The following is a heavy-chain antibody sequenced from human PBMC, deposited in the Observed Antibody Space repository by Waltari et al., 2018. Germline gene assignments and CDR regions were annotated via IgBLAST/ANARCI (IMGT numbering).Heavy chain of an antibody. CDR3: ARDVGGGSCRFDY. Sequence: EVQLVESGGGLIQPGGSLRLSCAASGFTVSSNYMSWVRQAPGKGLEWVSVIYSGGSTYYADSVKGRFTISRDNSKNTLYLQMNSLRAEDTAVYYCARDVGGGSCRFDYWGQGTLVTVSS. CDR2: IYSGGST. J-gene: IGHJ4*02. D-gene: IGHD2-15*01. V-gene: IGHV3-53*01. CDR1: GFTVSSNY.